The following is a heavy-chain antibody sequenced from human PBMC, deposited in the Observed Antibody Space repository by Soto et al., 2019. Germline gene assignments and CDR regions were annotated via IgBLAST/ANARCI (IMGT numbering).Heavy chain of an antibody. D-gene: IGHD3-10*01. Sequence: QVPLVQSGAEVTKPGASVQVSCKASGFTFSHHSIHWVRQAPGQRLEWMGWINSDTGYTKYSQKFQARLTITWDSSAKTAYMERSSLQSEDTAVYYCVRGKEAGVWFDPWGQGTLVTVSS. J-gene: IGHJ5*02. CDR1: GFTFSHHS. V-gene: IGHV1-3*04. CDR2: INSDTGYT. CDR3: VRGKEAGVWFDP.